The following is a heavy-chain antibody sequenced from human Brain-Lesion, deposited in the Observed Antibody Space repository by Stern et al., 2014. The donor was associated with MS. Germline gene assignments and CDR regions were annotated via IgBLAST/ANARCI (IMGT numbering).Heavy chain of an antibody. V-gene: IGHV1-2*02. CDR3: ARDQRGITIFGVVTDYYYLGMDV. Sequence: DQLVESGAEVKKPGASVKVSCKTSGYIFTGYYIHWVRQAPGQGLEWMAWINSNTGGTKYEKKFQGRVTMRRDTASRRAYVVRSSLTSEDTAVYYCARDQRGITIFGVVTDYYYLGMDVWGQGTTVTVSS. CDR2: INSNTGGT. CDR1: GYIFTGYY. D-gene: IGHD3-3*01. J-gene: IGHJ6*02.